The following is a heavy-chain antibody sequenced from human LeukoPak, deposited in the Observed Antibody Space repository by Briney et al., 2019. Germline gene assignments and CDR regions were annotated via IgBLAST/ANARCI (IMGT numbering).Heavy chain of an antibody. D-gene: IGHD3-9*01. CDR2: IIPIFGTA. CDR1: GGTFSSYA. V-gene: IGHV1-69*13. J-gene: IGHJ4*02. Sequence: PVKVSCKASGGTFSSYAISWVRQAPGQGLEWMGGIIPIFGTANYAQKFQGRVTITADESTSTAYMELSSLRSEDTAVYYCASPESRYYDTLTGYSFDYWGQGTLVTVSS. CDR3: ASPESRYYDTLTGYSFDY.